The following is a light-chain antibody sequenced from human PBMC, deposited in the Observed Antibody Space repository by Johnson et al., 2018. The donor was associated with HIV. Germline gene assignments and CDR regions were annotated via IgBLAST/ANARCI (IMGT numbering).Light chain of an antibody. V-gene: IGLV1-51*01. CDR2: DNN. Sequence: TQPPSVSAAPGQKVTISCSGSSSNIGNNYVSWYQQLLGTAPKLLIYDNNKRPSGIPDRFSGYKSGTSATLGITGLQTGDEADYYCGTWDSSLSGVFGTGTKVNVL. CDR1: SSNIGNNY. J-gene: IGLJ1*01. CDR3: GTWDSSLSGV.